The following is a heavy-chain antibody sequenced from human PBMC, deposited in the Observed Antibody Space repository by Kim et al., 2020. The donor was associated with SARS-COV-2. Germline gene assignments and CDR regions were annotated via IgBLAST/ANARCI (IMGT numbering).Heavy chain of an antibody. CDR1: GGSIRDSSYY. V-gene: IGHV4-39*01. CDR2: VDYSGNT. CDR3: ARQRDSGTWYVAHYYYYMAV. D-gene: IGHD6-13*01. Sequence: SETLSLTCTVSGGSIRDSSYYWVWFRQPPGKGLEWIGTVDYSGNTYYSPSLKSRVTILVDTSKNQFSRRLSSVTAADTALYYCARQRDSGTWYVAHYYYYMAVWGQGTAVTVSS. J-gene: IGHJ6*03.